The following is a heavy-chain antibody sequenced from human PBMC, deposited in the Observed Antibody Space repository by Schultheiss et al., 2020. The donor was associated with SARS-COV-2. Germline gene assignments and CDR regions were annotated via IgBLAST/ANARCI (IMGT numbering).Heavy chain of an antibody. CDR1: GDSFSGSTHH. CDR3: ARGNDFVYFFDS. V-gene: IGHV4-61*05. D-gene: IGHD3-3*01. CDR2: IYYSGST. Sequence: SETLSLTCTVSGDSFSGSTHHWAWIRQPPGKGLEWIGYIYYSGSTNYNPSLKSRVTISVDTSKNQFSLKLSSVTAADTAIYYCARGNDFVYFFDSWGQGTLVTVSS. J-gene: IGHJ4*02.